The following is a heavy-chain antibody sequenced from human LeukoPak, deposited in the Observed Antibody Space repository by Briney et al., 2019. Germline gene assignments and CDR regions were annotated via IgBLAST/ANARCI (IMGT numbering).Heavy chain of an antibody. D-gene: IGHD3-10*01. Sequence: PSQTLSLTCSVSGGSISSGDYYWSWIRQPPGKGLEWIGYIYYSGSTYYNPSLKSRVTISLDTSKNQFSLKLSSVTAADTAVYYCARDSSGSYYNGPFFDYWGQGTLVTVSS. CDR1: GGSISSGDYY. CDR3: ARDSSGSYYNGPFFDY. CDR2: IYYSGST. V-gene: IGHV4-30-4*01. J-gene: IGHJ4*02.